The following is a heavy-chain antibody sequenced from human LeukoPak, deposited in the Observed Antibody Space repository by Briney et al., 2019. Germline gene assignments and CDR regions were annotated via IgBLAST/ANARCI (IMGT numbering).Heavy chain of an antibody. CDR2: IYSGGST. CDR1: GFTVSSNY. Sequence: GGSLRLSCAASGFTVSSNYMSWVRPAPGKGLEWVSVIYSGGSTYYADSVKGRFTISRDNSNNTLYLQMNSLRAEDTAVYYCVRSGYSKYYFDYWGQGTLVTVSS. D-gene: IGHD3-3*01. J-gene: IGHJ4*02. CDR3: VRSGYSKYYFDY. V-gene: IGHV3-53*01.